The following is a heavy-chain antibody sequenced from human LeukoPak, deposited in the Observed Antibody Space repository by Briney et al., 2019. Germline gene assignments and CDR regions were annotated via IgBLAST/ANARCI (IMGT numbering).Heavy chain of an antibody. V-gene: IGHV3-30*04. CDR1: GFTFSSYA. Sequence: PGGSPRLSCAASGFTFSSYAMHWVRQAPGKGLEWVAVISYDGSNKYYADSVKGRFTISRDNSKNTLYLQMNSLRAEDTAVYYCARDGRRFRTTYYFDYWGQGTLVTVSS. D-gene: IGHD1/OR15-1a*01. CDR3: ARDGRRFRTTYYFDY. J-gene: IGHJ4*02. CDR2: ISYDGSNK.